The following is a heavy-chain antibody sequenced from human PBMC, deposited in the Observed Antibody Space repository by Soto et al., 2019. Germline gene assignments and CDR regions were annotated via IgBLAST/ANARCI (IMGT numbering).Heavy chain of an antibody. CDR3: ARDLAYTTGWSYFDY. CDR2: IYPGDSDT. CDR1: GYSFTNYW. D-gene: IGHD6-19*01. J-gene: IGHJ4*02. V-gene: IGHV5-51*01. Sequence: PGESLKISCKGSGYSFTNYWIGWVLQIPWKGLEWMGIIYPGDSDTKYSPSFQGQVTISADESISTAYLQWSSLKASDTAMYYCARDLAYTTGWSYFDYWGQGTPVTVSS.